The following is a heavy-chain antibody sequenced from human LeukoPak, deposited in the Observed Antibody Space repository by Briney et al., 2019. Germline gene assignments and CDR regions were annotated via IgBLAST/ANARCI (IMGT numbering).Heavy chain of an antibody. V-gene: IGHV4-59*08. CDR3: ARHWETSSWYVDY. J-gene: IGHJ4*02. CDR2: IYYRGGT. Sequence: SETLSLTCTVSGGSISIFYWSWLRQPPGKGLEWIGYIYYRGGTNYNPSLKTRVTTSVATSKNQLSLKLSSVTAADTAVYYCARHWETSSWYVDYWGQGTRVTVSS. CDR1: GGSISIFY. D-gene: IGHD6-13*01.